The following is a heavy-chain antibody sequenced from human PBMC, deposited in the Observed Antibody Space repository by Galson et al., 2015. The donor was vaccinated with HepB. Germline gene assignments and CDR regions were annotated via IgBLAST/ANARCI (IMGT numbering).Heavy chain of an antibody. J-gene: IGHJ4*02. CDR2: IYYSGST. V-gene: IGHV4-31*03. D-gene: IGHD5-12*01. CDR1: GGSISSGGYY. Sequence: TLSLTCTVSGGSISSGGYYWSWIRQHPGKGLEWIGYIYYSGSTYYNPSLKSRVTISVDTSKNQFSLKLSSVTAADTAVYYCARCLRGNGPLYFDYWDQGTLVTVSS. CDR3: ARCLRGNGPLYFDY.